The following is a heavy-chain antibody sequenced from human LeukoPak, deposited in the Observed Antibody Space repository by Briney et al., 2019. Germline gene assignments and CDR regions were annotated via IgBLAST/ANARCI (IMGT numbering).Heavy chain of an antibody. CDR2: ISSSSSYI. D-gene: IGHD3-10*01. V-gene: IGHV3-21*01. CDR3: AGNLLWFGESSFDY. J-gene: IGHJ4*02. CDR1: GFTFSSYS. Sequence: GGSLRLSCAASGFTFSSYSMNWVRQAPGKGLEWVSSISSSSSYIYYADSVKGRFTISRDNGKNSLYLQMNSLRAEDTAVYYCAGNLLWFGESSFDYWGQGTLVTVSS.